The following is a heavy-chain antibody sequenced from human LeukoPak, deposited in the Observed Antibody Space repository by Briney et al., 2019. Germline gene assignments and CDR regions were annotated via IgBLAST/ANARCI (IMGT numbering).Heavy chain of an antibody. V-gene: IGHV1-69*13. CDR2: IIPIFGTA. CDR1: GGTFSSYA. Sequence: SVKVSCKASGGTFSSYAISWVRQAPGQGLEWMGGIIPIFGTANYAQKFQGRVTITADESTSTAYMELSSLRSEDTAVYYCASLDFRSGYYASPYYYYYMDVWGKGTTVTVSS. CDR3: ASLDFRSGYYASPYYYYYMDV. D-gene: IGHD3-3*01. J-gene: IGHJ6*03.